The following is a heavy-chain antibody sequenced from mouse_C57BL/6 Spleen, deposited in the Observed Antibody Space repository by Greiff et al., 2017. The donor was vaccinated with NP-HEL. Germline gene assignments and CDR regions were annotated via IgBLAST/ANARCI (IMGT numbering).Heavy chain of an antibody. D-gene: IGHD2-5*01. Sequence: VQLQQSGPELVKPGASVKISCKASGYTFTDYYMNWVKQSHGKSLEWIGDINPNNGGTSYNQKFKGKATLTVDKSSSTAYMELRSLTSEDSAVYYCARWAYYSNLDVWGTGTTVTVSS. V-gene: IGHV1-26*01. CDR1: GYTFTDYY. CDR2: INPNNGGT. J-gene: IGHJ1*03. CDR3: ARWAYYSNLDV.